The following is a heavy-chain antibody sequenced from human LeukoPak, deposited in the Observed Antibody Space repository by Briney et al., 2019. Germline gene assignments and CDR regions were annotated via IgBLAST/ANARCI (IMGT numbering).Heavy chain of an antibody. V-gene: IGHV3-48*03. D-gene: IGHD6-19*01. J-gene: IGHJ4*02. CDR1: GFTFSSYE. CDR2: ISSSGRTI. Sequence: PGGSLRLSCAASGFTFSSYEMNWVRQAPGKGLEWVSYISSSGRTIYYADSVKGRFTISRDNAKSSLYLQMNSLRAEDRAVYYCARDSGIAVAWGQGTLVTVSS. CDR3: ARDSGIAVA.